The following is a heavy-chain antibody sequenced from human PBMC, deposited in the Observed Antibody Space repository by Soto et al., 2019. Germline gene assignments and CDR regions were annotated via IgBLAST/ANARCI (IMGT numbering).Heavy chain of an antibody. CDR3: AKAPITYGSGSYCYY. Sequence: EVQLLESGGGLVQPGGSLRLSCAASGFTFSSYAMSWVRQAPGKGLEWVSAISGSGGSTYYADSVKGRFTISRDNSENTLYMQMNRLRAEDRAVYYSAKAPITYGSGSYCYYWGQGTLVTVSS. D-gene: IGHD3-10*01. CDR1: GFTFSSYA. J-gene: IGHJ4*02. CDR2: ISGSGGST. V-gene: IGHV3-23*01.